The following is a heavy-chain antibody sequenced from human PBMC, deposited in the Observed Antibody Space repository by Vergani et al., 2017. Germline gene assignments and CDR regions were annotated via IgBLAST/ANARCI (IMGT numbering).Heavy chain of an antibody. V-gene: IGHV4-59*01. D-gene: IGHD5-18*01. CDR2: IYYSGST. J-gene: IGHJ4*02. CDR1: GGSISSYY. CDR3: ARGYGRQEFDD. Sequence: QVQLQESGPGLVKPSETLSLTCTVSGGSISSYYWSWIRQPPGKGLERIGYIYYSGSTNYNPSLKSRVTISVDTSKNQFSLKLSSVTAADTAVYYCARGYGRQEFDDWGQGTLVTVSS.